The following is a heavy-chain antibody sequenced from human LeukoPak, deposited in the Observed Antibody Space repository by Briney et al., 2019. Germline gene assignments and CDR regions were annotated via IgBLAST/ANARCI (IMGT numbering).Heavy chain of an antibody. CDR3: ARGGLTMVRGGIDF. J-gene: IGHJ4*02. CDR2: IYYSGTT. V-gene: IGHV4-31*03. Sequence: PSQTLPLTCIVSGDFISSGGCYWRWIRQPPGKGLEWIGYIYYSGTTYYNPSLMSRVTISVDTSKNQFSLKLSSVTAADTAVYYCARGGLTMVRGGIDFWGQGTLVTVSS. CDR1: GDFISSGGCY. D-gene: IGHD3-10*01.